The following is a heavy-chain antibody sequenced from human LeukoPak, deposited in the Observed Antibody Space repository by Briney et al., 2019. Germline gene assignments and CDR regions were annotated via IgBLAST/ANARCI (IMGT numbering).Heavy chain of an antibody. Sequence: VQLGGSLRLSCAASGFTFSSYGMSWVRQAPGKGLEWVSAISGSGGSTYYADSVKGRFTISRDNSKNTLYLQMNSLRAEDTAVYYCAKLGVDIVATKQQWSGYWGQGTLVTVSS. V-gene: IGHV3-23*01. CDR2: ISGSGGST. D-gene: IGHD5-12*01. CDR1: GFTFSSYG. J-gene: IGHJ4*02. CDR3: AKLGVDIVATKQQWSGY.